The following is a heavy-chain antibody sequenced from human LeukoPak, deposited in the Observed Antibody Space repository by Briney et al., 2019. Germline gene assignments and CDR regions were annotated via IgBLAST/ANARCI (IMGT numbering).Heavy chain of an antibody. Sequence: GGSLRLSCAASGFTFNSYAMSWVRQAPGKGLEWVSGISGSGGSTYYADSVKGRFTNSRDNSKNTLYPQMNSLRAEDTAVYYCAKDRRGLDVFDIWGQGTMVTVSS. D-gene: IGHD3-10*01. J-gene: IGHJ3*02. CDR3: AKDRRGLDVFDI. CDR1: GFTFNSYA. V-gene: IGHV3-23*01. CDR2: ISGSGGST.